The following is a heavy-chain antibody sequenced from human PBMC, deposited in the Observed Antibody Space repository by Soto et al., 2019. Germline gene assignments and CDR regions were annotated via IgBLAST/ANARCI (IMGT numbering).Heavy chain of an antibody. V-gene: IGHV4-34*01. D-gene: IGHD2-15*01. J-gene: IGHJ4*02. CDR1: GGSFSGYY. CDR3: ARGMQRIVVVVAATMNFDY. Sequence: PSETLSLTCAVYGGSFSGYYWSWIRQPPGKGLEWIGEINHSGSTNYNPSLKSRVTISVDTSKNQFSLKLSSVTAADAAVYYCARGMQRIVVVVAATMNFDYWGQGTLVPVSS. CDR2: INHSGST.